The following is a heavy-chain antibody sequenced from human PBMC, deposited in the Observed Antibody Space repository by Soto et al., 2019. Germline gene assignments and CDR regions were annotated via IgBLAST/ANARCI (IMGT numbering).Heavy chain of an antibody. CDR2: IGPESGAT. J-gene: IGHJ4*02. CDR1: GYTFTGHY. Sequence: ASVKVSCKASGYTFTGHYIHWVRQAPEQGPEWMGEIGPESGATRYAQKFQGRVTMTRDMSITTVYMELNNLGPDDTAVYYCGRGRSGQIVVFYWGQGTPVTVSS. V-gene: IGHV1-2*02. CDR3: GRGRSGQIVVFY. D-gene: IGHD1-26*01.